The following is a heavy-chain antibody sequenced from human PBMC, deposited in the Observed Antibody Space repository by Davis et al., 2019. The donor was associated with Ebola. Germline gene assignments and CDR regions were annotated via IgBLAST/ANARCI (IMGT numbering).Heavy chain of an antibody. D-gene: IGHD4-11*01. V-gene: IGHV3-30*19. CDR1: GFTFSSYG. J-gene: IGHJ4*02. CDR2: ISYDGSNK. CDR3: ASEYSNSKITDY. Sequence: GESLKISCAASGFTFSSYGMHWVRQAPGKGLEWVAVISYDGSNKYYADSVKGRFTISRDNSKNTLYLQMNSLRAEDTAVYYCASEYSNSKITDYWGQGTLVTVSS.